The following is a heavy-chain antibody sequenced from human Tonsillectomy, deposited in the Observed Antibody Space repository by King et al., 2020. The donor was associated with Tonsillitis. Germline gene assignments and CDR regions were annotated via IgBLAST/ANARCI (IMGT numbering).Heavy chain of an antibody. CDR2: ISYDGSNK. CDR1: GFTFSSYG. Sequence: VQLVESGGGVVQPGRSLRLSCAASGFTFSSYGMHWVRQAPGKGLEWVAVISYDGSNKYYADSVKGRFTISRDNSKNTLYLQMNSLRAEDTAVYSCAIVMVEMATIKDGYWGQGTLVTVSS. D-gene: IGHD5-24*01. V-gene: IGHV3-30*03. CDR3: AIVMVEMATIKDGY. J-gene: IGHJ4*02.